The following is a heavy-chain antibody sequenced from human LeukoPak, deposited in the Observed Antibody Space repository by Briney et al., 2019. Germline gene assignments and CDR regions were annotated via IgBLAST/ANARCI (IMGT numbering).Heavy chain of an antibody. CDR2: IIPIFGTA. V-gene: IGHV1-69*05. CDR1: GGTFSSYA. J-gene: IGHJ5*02. Sequence: ASVKVSCKASGGTFSSYAISWVRQAPGQGLEWMGGIIPIFGTANYAQKFQGRVTITTDESTSTAYMELSSLRSEDTAMYYCARQYGSYNWFDPWGQGTLVTISS. D-gene: IGHD6-19*01. CDR3: ARQYGSYNWFDP.